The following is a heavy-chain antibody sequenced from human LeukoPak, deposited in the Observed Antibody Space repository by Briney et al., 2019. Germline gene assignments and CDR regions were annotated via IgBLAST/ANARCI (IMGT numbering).Heavy chain of an antibody. D-gene: IGHD3-10*01. CDR3: ARRRGSGSYSSTHFDY. CDR2: IYPGHSDT. V-gene: IGHV5-51*01. Sequence: GESLKISCKGSGYSFTSYWIGWVRQMPGKGLEWMGIIYPGHSDTRFSPSFQCQVTISADKSISTAYLQWSSLKASDTAMYYCARRRGSGSYSSTHFDYWGQGTLVTVSS. J-gene: IGHJ4*02. CDR1: GYSFTSYW.